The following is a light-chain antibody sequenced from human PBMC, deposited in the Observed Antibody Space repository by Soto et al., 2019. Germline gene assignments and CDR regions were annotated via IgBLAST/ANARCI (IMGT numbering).Light chain of an antibody. V-gene: IGLV2-14*01. CDR1: SSDVGGYNY. Sequence: QSALTQPASVSGSPGQSIPISCTGASSDVGGYNYVSWHQQHPGKAPKLMIYEVSNRPSGVSDRFSGSKSGDTASLTISGLQAEDEADYYCSSYTSSSTRVFGTGTKLTVL. CDR2: EVS. J-gene: IGLJ1*01. CDR3: SSYTSSSTRV.